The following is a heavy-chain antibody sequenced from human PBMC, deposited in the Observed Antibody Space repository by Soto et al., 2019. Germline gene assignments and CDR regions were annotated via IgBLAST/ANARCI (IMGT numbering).Heavy chain of an antibody. D-gene: IGHD4-4*01. V-gene: IGHV3-30-3*01. CDR2: ISYDGSNK. Sequence: QVQLVESGGGVVQPGRSLRLSCAASGFTFSSYAMHWVRQAPGKGLEWVAVISYDGSNKYYADSVKGRFTISRDNSKNSLYLKMNSLRAEDTAVYYCARPVRRKDYNWGYFDLWGRGPLVTVSS. CDR3: ARPVRRKDYNWGYFDL. CDR1: GFTFSSYA. J-gene: IGHJ2*01.